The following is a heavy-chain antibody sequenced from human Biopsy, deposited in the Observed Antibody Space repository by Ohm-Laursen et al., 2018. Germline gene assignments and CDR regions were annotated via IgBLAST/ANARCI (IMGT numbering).Heavy chain of an antibody. V-gene: IGHV4-59*01. D-gene: IGHD3-22*01. CDR1: GDSISSYY. Sequence: SVTLSLTCTVSGDSISSYYWSWIRQPPGKGLEWIGYVYYTGSTDYNPSLQSRVTISVDTSKNHFSLRLRSVTPAVTAIYYCARDRGYYSDRTVPGYFDLWGRGTLVTVSS. CDR2: VYYTGST. CDR3: ARDRGYYSDRTVPGYFDL. J-gene: IGHJ2*01.